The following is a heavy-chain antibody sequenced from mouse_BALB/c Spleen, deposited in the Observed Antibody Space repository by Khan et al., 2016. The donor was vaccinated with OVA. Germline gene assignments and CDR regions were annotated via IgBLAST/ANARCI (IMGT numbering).Heavy chain of an antibody. CDR3: ARVGNYWYVEV. CDR2: INTYSGEP. V-gene: IGHV9-3-1*01. Sequence: QIQLVQSGPELKKPGETVMISCKTSGYTFTNFGMNWVKQAPGKGLKWMGWINTYSGEPPYADDFRGRFAFSLESSAHTAYIQINNLKNEDTATDYCARVGNYWYVEVWGAGTPVTVSS. D-gene: IGHD2-1*01. CDR1: GYTFTNFG. J-gene: IGHJ1*01.